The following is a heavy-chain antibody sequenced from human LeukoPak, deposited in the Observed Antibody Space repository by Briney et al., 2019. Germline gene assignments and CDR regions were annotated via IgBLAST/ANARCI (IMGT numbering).Heavy chain of an antibody. CDR1: GYTFTGYY. J-gene: IGHJ4*02. Sequence: GASVKVSCKASGYTFTGYYMHWVRQAPGQGLEWMGWINPNSGDTNYAQKFQGRVTMTRDTSIRTAYMELSGLRSDDTAVYYCAKNPYESYFDCWGQGTLVTVSS. CDR2: INPNSGDT. CDR3: AKNPYESYFDC. D-gene: IGHD5-12*01. V-gene: IGHV1-2*02.